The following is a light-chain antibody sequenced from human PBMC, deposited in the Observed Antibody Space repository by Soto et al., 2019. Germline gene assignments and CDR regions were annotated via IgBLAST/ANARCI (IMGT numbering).Light chain of an antibody. Sequence: DIVMTQSPDSLAVSLGERATINCKSSQSVLYSSNNKNYLAWYQQKPGQPPKLLIYWASTRESGVPDRFSGSGCGTDFTLTISSLLAEDVAVYYCQQYYSTPPITFGQGTRLEIK. CDR3: QQYYSTPPIT. V-gene: IGKV4-1*01. CDR2: WAS. CDR1: QSVLYSSNNKNY. J-gene: IGKJ5*01.